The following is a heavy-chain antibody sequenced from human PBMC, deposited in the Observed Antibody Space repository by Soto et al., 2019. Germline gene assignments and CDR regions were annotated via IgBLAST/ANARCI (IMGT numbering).Heavy chain of an antibody. CDR3: ARDSERWFGELLFDY. CDR2: IYTSGST. D-gene: IGHD3-10*01. CDR1: GGSISSYY. V-gene: IGHV4-4*07. Sequence: SETLSLTCTVSGGSISSYYWSWIRQPAGKGLEWIGRIYTSGSTNYNPSLKSRVTMSVDTSKNQSSLKLSAVTAADTAVYYCARDSERWFGELLFDYWGQGTLVTVSS. J-gene: IGHJ4*02.